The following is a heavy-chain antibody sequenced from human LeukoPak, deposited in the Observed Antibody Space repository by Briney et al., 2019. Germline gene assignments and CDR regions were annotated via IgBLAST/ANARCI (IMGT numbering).Heavy chain of an antibody. D-gene: IGHD5-12*01. CDR3: ARENWIYEY. CDR2: IFPNSGVT. J-gene: IGHJ4*02. Sequence: ASVKVSCKASGYTFAGYHMHLVRQAPRQGLEWMGCIFPNSGVTSYPQKFQGRVTMTRDTSINTAYMELTNLKSDDTAIYYCARENWIYEYWGQGTLVTVSS. V-gene: IGHV1-2*02. CDR1: GYTFAGYH.